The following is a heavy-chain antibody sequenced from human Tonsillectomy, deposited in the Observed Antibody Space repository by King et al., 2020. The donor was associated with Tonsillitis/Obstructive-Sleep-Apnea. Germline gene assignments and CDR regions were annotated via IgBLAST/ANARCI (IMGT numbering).Heavy chain of an antibody. V-gene: IGHV3-23*04. Sequence: EVQLVESGGGLVQPGGSLRLSCAASGFTFRNYAMSWVRQAPGKGLEWVAAISASGGNTYYADSVKGRFTISRDKSKNTLYLQMNSLRAEDTAVYYCATSPDYCGNSGWFASWGQVTLVTVSS. CDR2: ISASGGNT. CDR3: ATSPDYCGNSGWFAS. CDR1: GFTFRNYA. D-gene: IGHD4-23*01. J-gene: IGHJ5*01.